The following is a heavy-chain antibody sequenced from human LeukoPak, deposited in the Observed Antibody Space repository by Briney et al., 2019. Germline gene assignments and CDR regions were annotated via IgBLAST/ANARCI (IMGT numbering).Heavy chain of an antibody. CDR1: RFTFSSYS. D-gene: IGHD3-9*01. Sequence: GGSLRLSCAAPRFTFSSYSMNWVRQAPGKGLEWAPSISSSSSYIYYADSVKGRFTISRDNAKNSLYLQMNSLRAEDTAVYYCARDKRYFDWLLPPDAFDIWGQGTMVTVSS. CDR2: ISSSSSYI. V-gene: IGHV3-21*01. J-gene: IGHJ3*02. CDR3: ARDKRYFDWLLPPDAFDI.